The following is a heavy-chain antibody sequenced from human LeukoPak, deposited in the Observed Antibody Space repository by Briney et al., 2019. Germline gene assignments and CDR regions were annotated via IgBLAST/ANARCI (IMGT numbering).Heavy chain of an antibody. V-gene: IGHV4-59*08. J-gene: IGHJ5*02. CDR2: IYYSGST. CDR3: ARWYRALTGTNWYDP. Sequence: SETLSLTCTVSGGSISSYYWSWIRQPPGKGLEWIGYIYYSGSTNYNPSPKSRVTISVDTSKNQFSLKLSSVTAADTAVYYCARWYRALTGTNWYDPWGQGTLVTVSS. D-gene: IGHD3-9*01. CDR1: GGSISSYY.